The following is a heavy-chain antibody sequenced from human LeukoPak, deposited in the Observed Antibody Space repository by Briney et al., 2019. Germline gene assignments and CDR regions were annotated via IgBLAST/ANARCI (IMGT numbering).Heavy chain of an antibody. V-gene: IGHV3-33*01. CDR3: ARSIAAALGPPPGAGY. D-gene: IGHD6-13*01. CDR1: RFNFGIYG. J-gene: IGHJ4*02. Sequence: PGGSLRLSCTASRFNFGIYGMHWVRQATGKGLEWVAVMWDDGTNEYYVESVKGRFTISRDNGKRTLYLQMNSLRAEDTAVYYCARSIAAALGPPPGAGYWGQGTPVTVSS. CDR2: MWDDGTNE.